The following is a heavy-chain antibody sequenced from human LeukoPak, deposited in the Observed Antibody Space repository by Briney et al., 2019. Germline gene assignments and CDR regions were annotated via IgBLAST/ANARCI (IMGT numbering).Heavy chain of an antibody. CDR3: ARGRPAAIRLDY. Sequence: PSETLSLTCAVYGGSFSGYYWSWIRQPPGKGLEWIGEINHSGSTNYNPSLKSRVTISVDTSKNQFSLKLSSVTAADTAVYYCARGRPAAIRLDYWGQGTLVTVSS. V-gene: IGHV4-34*01. CDR2: INHSGST. CDR1: GGSFSGYY. D-gene: IGHD2-2*02. J-gene: IGHJ4*02.